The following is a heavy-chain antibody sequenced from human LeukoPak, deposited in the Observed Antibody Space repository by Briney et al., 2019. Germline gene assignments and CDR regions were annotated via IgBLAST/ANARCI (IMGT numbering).Heavy chain of an antibody. D-gene: IGHD1-26*01. CDR2: IKSKTDGGTT. CDR3: TTGVGATPLGY. V-gene: IGHV3-15*01. CDR1: GFTFSNAW. Sequence: GGSLRFSCEASGFTFSNAWMSWVRQAPGKGLEWGGRIKSKTDGGTTDYAAPVKGRFTISRDDSKNTLYLQMNSLKTEDTAVYYCTTGVGATPLGYWGQGTLVTVSS. J-gene: IGHJ4*02.